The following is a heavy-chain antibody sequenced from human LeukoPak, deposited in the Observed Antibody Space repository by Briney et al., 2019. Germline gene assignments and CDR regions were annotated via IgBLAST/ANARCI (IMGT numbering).Heavy chain of an antibody. D-gene: IGHD3-9*01. CDR2: ISAGGGGT. Sequence: PGGSLRLSCAASGFTFSSYAMSWVRQAPGKGLEWVSAISAGGGGTYYSDSVKGRFTISRDNFKNTLYLQMNSLRAEDTAVYYCARVLRYFDWLLLDYWGQGTLVTVSS. CDR3: ARVLRYFDWLLLDY. CDR1: GFTFSSYA. V-gene: IGHV3-23*01. J-gene: IGHJ4*02.